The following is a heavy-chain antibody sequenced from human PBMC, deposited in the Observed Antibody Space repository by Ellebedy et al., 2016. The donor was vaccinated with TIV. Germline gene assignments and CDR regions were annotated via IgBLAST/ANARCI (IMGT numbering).Heavy chain of an antibody. V-gene: IGHV3-21*06. J-gene: IGHJ4*02. Sequence: GGSLRLXCAASGFTFSTYNMNWVRQAPGKGLEWVASISSTNAYKYYADSVKGRFTISRDNANNTLFLQMNSLRADDTAMYYCARDPNQAMAESWGQGTLVTVS. CDR1: GFTFSTYN. CDR3: ARDPNQAMAES. D-gene: IGHD5-24*01. CDR2: ISSTNAYK.